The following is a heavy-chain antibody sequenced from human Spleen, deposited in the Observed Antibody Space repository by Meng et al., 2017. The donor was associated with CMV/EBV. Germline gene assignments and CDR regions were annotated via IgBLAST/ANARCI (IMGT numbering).Heavy chain of an antibody. D-gene: IGHD1-26*01. CDR3: ARLSSTEGVTSYRPIDY. CDR2: MKPDGKEI. CDR1: GFNFITYY. Sequence: GESLKISCVASGFNFITYYMIWVRQTPEKGLEWVASMKPDGKEISYVDSVKGRFTISRDNAKNSLYLQLDSLRAEDTAVYYCARLSSTEGVTSYRPIDYWGQGTLVTAS. J-gene: IGHJ4*02. V-gene: IGHV3-7*01.